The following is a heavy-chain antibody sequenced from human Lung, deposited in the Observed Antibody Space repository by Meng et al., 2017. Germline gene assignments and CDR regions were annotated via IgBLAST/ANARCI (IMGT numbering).Heavy chain of an antibody. CDR3: ARGPTTMAHDFDY. CDR2: INHSGST. CDR1: GGSCSDYY. J-gene: IGHJ4*02. Sequence: QGQLHQWGAGLLKPSETRALTCVVAGGSCSDYYWSWIRQPPGKGLEWIGEINHSGSTNYNPSLESRATISVDTSQNNLSLKLSSVTAADSAEYYCARGPTTMAHDFDYWGQGTLVTVSS. V-gene: IGHV4-34*01. D-gene: IGHD4-11*01.